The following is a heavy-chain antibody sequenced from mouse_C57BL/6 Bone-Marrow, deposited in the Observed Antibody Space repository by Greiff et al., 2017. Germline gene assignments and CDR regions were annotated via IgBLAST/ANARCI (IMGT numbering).Heavy chain of an antibody. Sequence: VQLQQPGAELVKPGASVKMSCKASGYTFTSYWITWVKQRPGQGLEWIGDIYPGSGSTNYNEKFKSKATLTVATSSSTAYMQLSSLTSEDSAVYYCARWDWDGYWGQGTTLTVSS. J-gene: IGHJ2*01. CDR2: IYPGSGST. CDR3: ARWDWDGY. D-gene: IGHD4-1*01. CDR1: GYTFTSYW. V-gene: IGHV1-55*01.